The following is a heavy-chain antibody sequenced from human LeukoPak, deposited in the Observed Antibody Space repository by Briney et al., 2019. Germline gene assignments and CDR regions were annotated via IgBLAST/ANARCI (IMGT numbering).Heavy chain of an antibody. J-gene: IGHJ3*02. Sequence: KPSETLSLTCTGSGGSISSSSYYWGWIRQPPGKGLEWIGSINYSGSTYYNPSLKSRVTISVETSKNQFSLKLTSVTAADTAVYYCARRGAAAGHPQYAFDTWGQGTMVTVTS. CDR3: ARRGAAAGHPQYAFDT. V-gene: IGHV4-39*01. CDR2: INYSGST. CDR1: GGSISSSSYY. D-gene: IGHD6-13*01.